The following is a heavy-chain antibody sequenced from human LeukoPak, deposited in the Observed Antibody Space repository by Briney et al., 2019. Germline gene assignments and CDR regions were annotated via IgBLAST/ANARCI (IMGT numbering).Heavy chain of an antibody. J-gene: IGHJ4*02. D-gene: IGHD4-17*01. V-gene: IGHV3-49*04. CDR3: TRERFDYGDYLSDY. CDR2: IRSKAYGGTT. Sequence: PGRSLRLSCTTSGFTFGDYAMRWVRQAPGKGLEWVGFIRSKAYGGTTEYAASVKGRFTISRDDSKSIAYLQMNSLKAEDTAVYYCTRERFDYGDYLSDYWGQGTLVTVSS. CDR1: GFTFGDYA.